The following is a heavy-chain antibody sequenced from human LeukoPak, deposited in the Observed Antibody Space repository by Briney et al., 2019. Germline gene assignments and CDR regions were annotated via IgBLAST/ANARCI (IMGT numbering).Heavy chain of an antibody. V-gene: IGHV3-30*18. CDR3: AKSPYSGSYYGVRYNWFDP. D-gene: IGHD1-26*01. CDR2: ISYDGSNK. CDR1: GFTFSSYG. J-gene: IGHJ5*02. Sequence: PGGSLRLSCAASGFTFSSYGMHWVRQAPGKGLEWVAVISYDGSNKYYADSVKGRFTISRDNSKNTLYLQMNSLRAEDTAVYYCAKSPYSGSYYGVRYNWFDPWGQGTLVTVSS.